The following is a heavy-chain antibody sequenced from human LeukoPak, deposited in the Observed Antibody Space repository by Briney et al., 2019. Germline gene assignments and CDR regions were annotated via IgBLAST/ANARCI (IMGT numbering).Heavy chain of an antibody. Sequence: GGSLRLSCAASGFTFSSYAMSWVRQAPGKGLEWVSAIGGSGGSTYYADSVKGRFTISRDNSKNTLYLQMNSLRAEDTAVYYCAKDRVGATYFYYFDYWGQGTLVTVSS. J-gene: IGHJ4*02. CDR1: GFTFSSYA. D-gene: IGHD1-26*01. CDR2: IGGSGGST. CDR3: AKDRVGATYFYYFDY. V-gene: IGHV3-23*01.